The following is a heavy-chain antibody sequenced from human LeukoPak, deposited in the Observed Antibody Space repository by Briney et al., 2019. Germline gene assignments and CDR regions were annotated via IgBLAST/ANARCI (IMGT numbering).Heavy chain of an antibody. CDR1: GYTFIGHY. D-gene: IGHD5-18*01. CDR2: MNPDSGGT. V-gene: IGHV1-2*02. CDR3: ARSWVGYFDP. J-gene: IGHJ5*02. Sequence: ASVKVSCKASGYTFIGHYIHWVRQAPGQGLEWMGWMNPDSGGTNYAQKFQGRVTMTRDTSISTAYMELSRLRSDDTAVYYCARSWVGYFDPWGQGTLVTVSS.